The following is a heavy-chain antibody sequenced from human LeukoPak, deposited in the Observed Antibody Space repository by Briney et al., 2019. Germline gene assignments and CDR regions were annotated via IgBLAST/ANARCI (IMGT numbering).Heavy chain of an antibody. D-gene: IGHD4-17*01. CDR2: INHSGST. J-gene: IGHJ4*02. CDR1: GGSFSGYY. CDR3: ARGPDYGGNKAADY. V-gene: IGHV4-34*01. Sequence: SETLSLTCAVYGGSFSGYYWSWIRQPPGKGLEWIGEINHSGSTNYNPSLKSRVTISVDTSKNQFSLKLSSVTAADTAVYYCARGPDYGGNKAADYWGQGTLVTVSS.